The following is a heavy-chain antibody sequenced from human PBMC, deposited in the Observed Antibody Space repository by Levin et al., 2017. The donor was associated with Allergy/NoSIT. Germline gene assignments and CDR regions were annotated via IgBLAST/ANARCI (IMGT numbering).Heavy chain of an antibody. J-gene: IGHJ4*02. Sequence: SETLSLTCTVSGGSISSTNYYWGWIRQPPGTGLEWIGSFHYSGSTYYNPSVKSRVTTSVDTSKNQFSLKLSSVTAAATAVYFCAGYNSSWFPVNGFDHWGQGTLVTVSS. D-gene: IGHD6-13*01. CDR2: FHYSGST. CDR3: AGYNSSWFPVNGFDH. CDR1: GGSISSTNYY. V-gene: IGHV4-39*01.